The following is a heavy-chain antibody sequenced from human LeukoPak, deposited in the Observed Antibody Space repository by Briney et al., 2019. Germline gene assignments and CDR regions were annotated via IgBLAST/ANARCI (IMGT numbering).Heavy chain of an antibody. V-gene: IGHV1-46*01. J-gene: IGHJ6*02. CDR1: GYTFTSYY. CDR2: INPSGGST. Sequence: GASVKVSCKVSGYTFTSYYMHWVRQAPGQGLEWMGIINPSGGSTSYAQKFQGRVTMTRDTSTSTVYMELSSLRSEDTAVYYCARVYGDYRGYYYYGMDVWGQGTTVTVSS. D-gene: IGHD4-17*01. CDR3: ARVYGDYRGYYYYGMDV.